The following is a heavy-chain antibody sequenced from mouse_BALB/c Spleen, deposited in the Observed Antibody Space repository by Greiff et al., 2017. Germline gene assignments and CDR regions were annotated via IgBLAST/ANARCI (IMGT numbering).Heavy chain of an antibody. J-gene: IGHJ2*01. Sequence: VHLVESGPGLVAPSQSLSITCTVSGFSLTGYGVNWVRQPPGKGLEWLGMIWGDGSTDYNSALKSRLSISKDNSKSQVFLKMNSLQTDETARYYCARGYGNYDYFDYWGQGTTLTVSS. V-gene: IGHV2-6-7*01. CDR2: IWGDGST. D-gene: IGHD2-1*01. CDR3: ARGYGNYDYFDY. CDR1: GFSLTGYG.